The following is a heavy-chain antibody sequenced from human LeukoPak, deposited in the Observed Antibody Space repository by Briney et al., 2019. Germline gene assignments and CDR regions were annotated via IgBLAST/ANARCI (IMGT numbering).Heavy chain of an antibody. CDR2: ISSSSSTI. V-gene: IGHV3-48*01. CDR3: ATGFYDVLTGYYSS. J-gene: IGHJ5*02. Sequence: GRSLRLSCAASGFTFSSYSMNWVRQAPGKGLEWVSYISSSSSTIYYADSVKGRFTISRDNAKNSLYLQMGSLRAEDMAVYYCATGFYDVLTGYYSSWGQGTLVTVSS. D-gene: IGHD3-9*01. CDR1: GFTFSSYS.